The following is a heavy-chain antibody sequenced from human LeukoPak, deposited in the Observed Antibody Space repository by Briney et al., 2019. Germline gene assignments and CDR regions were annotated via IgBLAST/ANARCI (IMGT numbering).Heavy chain of an antibody. D-gene: IGHD2-15*01. CDR1: GGSISSYY. CDR3: PRSGYCSGGSCYPEYDY. J-gene: IGHJ4*02. Sequence: SETLSLTCTVSGGSISSYYWSWIRQPPGKGRVWIGYIYYSGSTNYNPSLKSRVTISVDTSKHQLSLKLSSVTAADTAVYYCPRSGYCSGGSCYPEYDYWGQGTLVTVSS. CDR2: IYYSGST. V-gene: IGHV4-59*12.